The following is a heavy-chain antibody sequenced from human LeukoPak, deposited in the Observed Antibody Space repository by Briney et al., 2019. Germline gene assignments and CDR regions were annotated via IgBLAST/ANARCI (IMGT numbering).Heavy chain of an antibody. J-gene: IGHJ3*02. D-gene: IGHD6-19*01. CDR2: IGWDSKSI. CDR1: GFTFHESA. CDR3: AKAVAAPGAFDI. Sequence: GGSLRLSCAASGFTFHESAMRWVRQAPGKGLEWVSGIGWDSKSIVYADSVKGRFTISRDNAKNSLYLQMNSLRVEDTALYYCAKAVAAPGAFDIWGRGTVVTVSS. V-gene: IGHV3-9*01.